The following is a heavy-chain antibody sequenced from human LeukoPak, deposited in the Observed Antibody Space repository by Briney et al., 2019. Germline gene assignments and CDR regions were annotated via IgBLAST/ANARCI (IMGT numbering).Heavy chain of an antibody. J-gene: IGHJ4*02. Sequence: GGSLRLSCAASGFTFSSYSMNWVRQAPGKGLEWVSSISSSSSYIYYADSVKGRFTISRDNAKNSLYLQMNSLRAEDTAVYYCARDEGATIFGVLPDYWGQGTLVTVSS. CDR1: GFTFSSYS. D-gene: IGHD3-3*01. CDR3: ARDEGATIFGVLPDY. V-gene: IGHV3-21*01. CDR2: ISSSSSYI.